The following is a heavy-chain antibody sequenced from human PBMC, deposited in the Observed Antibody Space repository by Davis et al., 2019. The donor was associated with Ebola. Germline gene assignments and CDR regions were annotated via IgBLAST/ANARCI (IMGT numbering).Heavy chain of an antibody. CDR1: GYTFTSYA. CDR3: ARDDVYGSGSYYAVPYCDY. V-gene: IGHV7-4-1*02. CDR2: INTNTGNP. J-gene: IGHJ4*02. Sequence: AASVKVSCKASGYTFTSYAMNWVRQAPGQGLEWMGWINTNTGNPTYAQGFTGRFVFSSDASVSTAYLQISSLKAEDSAVYYCARDDVYGSGSYYAVPYCDYWGQGTLVTVSS. D-gene: IGHD3-10*01.